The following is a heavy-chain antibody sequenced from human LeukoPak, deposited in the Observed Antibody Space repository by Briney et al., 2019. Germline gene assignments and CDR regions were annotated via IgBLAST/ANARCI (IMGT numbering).Heavy chain of an antibody. CDR3: AKLDQWLVRY. Sequence: GGSLRLSCAASGSTFSNYAMSWVRQAPGKGLEWVSTISGGGDSTYYADSVEGRFTISRDNSKNTLFLQMNSLRAEDTAIYYCAKLDQWLVRYWGQGTLVTVSS. CDR1: GSTFSNYA. V-gene: IGHV3-23*01. D-gene: IGHD6-19*01. CDR2: ISGGGDST. J-gene: IGHJ4*02.